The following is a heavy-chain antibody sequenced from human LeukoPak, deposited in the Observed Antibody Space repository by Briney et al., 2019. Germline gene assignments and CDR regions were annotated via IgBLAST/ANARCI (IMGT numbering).Heavy chain of an antibody. CDR1: GYTFTGYY. CDR3: ARADPGCGGDCYDW. Sequence: ASVKVSCKASGYTFTGYYMHWVRQAPGQGLEWMGWINPNSGGTNYAQKFQGRVTMTRDTSISTAYMELSRLRSDDTAVYYCARADPGCGGDCYDWWGQGTLVTVSS. CDR2: INPNSGGT. D-gene: IGHD2-21*01. V-gene: IGHV1-2*02. J-gene: IGHJ4*02.